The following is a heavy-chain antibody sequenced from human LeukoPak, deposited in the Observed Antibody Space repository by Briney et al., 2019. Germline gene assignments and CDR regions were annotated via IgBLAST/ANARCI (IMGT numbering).Heavy chain of an antibody. J-gene: IGHJ6*02. CDR2: IYYSGST. CDR1: GGSISSGDYC. CDR3: ARDAVVPAATGGPRYGMDV. D-gene: IGHD2-2*01. V-gene: IGHV4-30-4*01. Sequence: SENLSLTCTVSGGSISSGDYCWSWIRQPPGKGLEWIGYIYYSGSTNYNPSLKSRVTISVDTSKNQFSLKLSSVTAADTAVYYCARDAVVPAATGGPRYGMDVWGQGTTVTVAS.